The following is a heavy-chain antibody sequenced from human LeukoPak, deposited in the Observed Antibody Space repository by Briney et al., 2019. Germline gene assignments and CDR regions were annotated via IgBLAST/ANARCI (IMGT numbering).Heavy chain of an antibody. CDR3: ATQTGSRYYYGMDV. D-gene: IGHD3-9*01. J-gene: IGHJ6*02. CDR2: IYTSGST. Sequence: SSETLSLTCTVSGGSISSYYWSWIRQPAGKGLEWIGRIYTSGSTNYNPSLKSRVTMSVDTSKNQFSLKLSSVTAADTAVYYCATQTGSRYYYGMDVWGQGTTVTVSS. V-gene: IGHV4-4*07. CDR1: GGSISSYY.